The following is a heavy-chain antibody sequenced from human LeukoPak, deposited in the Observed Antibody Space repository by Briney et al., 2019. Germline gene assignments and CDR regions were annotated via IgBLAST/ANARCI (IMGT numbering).Heavy chain of an antibody. CDR3: ARGTVNPIITTFYYMDV. J-gene: IGHJ6*03. Sequence: SVKVSCKASGYTFTSYGISWVRQAPGQGLEWMGGIIPIFGTANYAQKFQGRVTITADESTSTAYMELSSLRSEDTAVYYCARGTVNPIITTFYYMDVWGKGTTVTVSS. CDR2: IIPIFGTA. V-gene: IGHV1-69*13. CDR1: GYTFTSYG. D-gene: IGHD3-3*01.